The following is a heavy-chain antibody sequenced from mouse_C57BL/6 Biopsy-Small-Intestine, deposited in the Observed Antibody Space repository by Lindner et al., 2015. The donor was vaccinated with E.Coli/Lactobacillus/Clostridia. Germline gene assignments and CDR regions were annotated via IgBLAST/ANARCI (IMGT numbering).Heavy chain of an antibody. CDR1: GFTFSTYA. Sequence: VQLQESGGGLVQPKGSLKLSCAASGFTFSTYAMHWVRQAPGKGLEWVARIRSKSNKFATYYADSVKDRFTISRDDSQSMLYLQMNNLKTEDTAMYYCVRFYDDYYGGHFDVWGTGTTVTVSS. J-gene: IGHJ1*03. CDR2: IRSKSNKFAT. CDR3: VRFYDDYYGGHFDV. V-gene: IGHV10-3*01. D-gene: IGHD2-3*01.